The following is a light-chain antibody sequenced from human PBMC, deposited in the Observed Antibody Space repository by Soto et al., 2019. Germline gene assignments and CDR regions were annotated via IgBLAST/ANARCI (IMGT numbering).Light chain of an antibody. CDR3: QQRSDWPPLT. V-gene: IGKV3-11*01. CDR2: DAF. CDR1: QSVRSY. J-gene: IGKJ4*01. Sequence: ESVLTQSTDTVSFSPQERPPLSCTPSQSVRSYLAWYQQKPGQTPRLLIYDAFNRATGIPARFSGTGSGTDFTLTISSLEPEDFAVYYCQQRSDWPPLTVGGGTKVDIK.